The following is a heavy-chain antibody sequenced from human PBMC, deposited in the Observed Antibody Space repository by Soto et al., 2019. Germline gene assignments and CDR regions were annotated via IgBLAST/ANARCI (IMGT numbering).Heavy chain of an antibody. CDR1: GGSISSYY. Sequence: SETLSLTCTVSGGSISSYYWSWIRQPAGKGLEWIGRIYTSGSTNYNPSLKSRVTMSVDTSKNQFSLKLSSVTAADTAVYYCAVWEEYSSTNYYYGMDVWGQGTTVTVSS. J-gene: IGHJ6*02. CDR3: AVWEEYSSTNYYYGMDV. V-gene: IGHV4-4*07. CDR2: IYTSGST. D-gene: IGHD5-18*01.